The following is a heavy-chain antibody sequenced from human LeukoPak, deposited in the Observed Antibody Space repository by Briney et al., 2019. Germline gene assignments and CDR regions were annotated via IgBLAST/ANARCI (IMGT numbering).Heavy chain of an antibody. V-gene: IGHV1-8*03. CDR2: MNPNSGNT. CDR1: GYTFTSYD. Sequence: ASVNVSCKASGYTFTSYDINWVRQATGQGLEWMGWMNPNSGNTGYAQKFQGRVTITRNTSISTAYMELSSLRSEDTAVYYCARGSALQKYYYYYMDVWGKGTTVTVSS. CDR3: ARGSALQKYYYYYMDV. D-gene: IGHD5-24*01. J-gene: IGHJ6*03.